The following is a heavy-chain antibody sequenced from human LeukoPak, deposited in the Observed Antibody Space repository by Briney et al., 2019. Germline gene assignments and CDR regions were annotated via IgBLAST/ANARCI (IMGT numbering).Heavy chain of an antibody. D-gene: IGHD3-16*02. V-gene: IGHV7-4-1*02. CDR1: GYSFTSYA. CDR2: INTNTGNP. Sequence: ASVKVPCKASGYSFTSYAMNWVRQAPGQGLEWMGWINTNTGNPTYAQDFTGRFVFSLDTSVSTAYLQISSLKAEDTAVYYCARAYQPLGGLSFPDYWGQGTLVTVSS. J-gene: IGHJ4*02. CDR3: ARAYQPLGGLSFPDY.